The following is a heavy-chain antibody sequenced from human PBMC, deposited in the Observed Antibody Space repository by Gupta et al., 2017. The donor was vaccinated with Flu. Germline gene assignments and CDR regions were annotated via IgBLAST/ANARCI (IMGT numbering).Heavy chain of an antibody. V-gene: IGHV4-39*01. Sequence: QLQLQESGPGLVKPSETLSLTCTVSGGSISSSSYYWGWIRQPPGKGLEWIGSIYYSGSTYYNPSLKSRVTISVDTSKNQFSLKLSSVTAADTAVYYCARHGGLWVVTYWGQGTLVTVSS. CDR3: ARHGGLWVVTY. D-gene: IGHD3-10*01. CDR2: IYYSGST. J-gene: IGHJ4*02. CDR1: GGSISSSSYY.